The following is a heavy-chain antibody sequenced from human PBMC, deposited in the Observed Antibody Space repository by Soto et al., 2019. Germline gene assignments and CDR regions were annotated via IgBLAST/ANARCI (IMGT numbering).Heavy chain of an antibody. D-gene: IGHD3-16*01. Sequence: PSETLSLTCAVYGGSFSDNYWSWIRQPPGKGLEWLGEINHSGSTNLNPSLKSRVTILADTSKKQFSLKMSFVTAADTAVYYCARGRGEIQGPWGQGTLVTVSS. CDR2: INHSGST. CDR3: ARGRGEIQGP. J-gene: IGHJ5*02. V-gene: IGHV4-34*01. CDR1: GGSFSDNY.